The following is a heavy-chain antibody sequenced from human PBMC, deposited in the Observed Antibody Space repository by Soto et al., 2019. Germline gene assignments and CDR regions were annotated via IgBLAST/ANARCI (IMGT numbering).Heavy chain of an antibody. V-gene: IGHV3-53*01. J-gene: IGHJ3*01. CDR1: GFTVSSHY. CDR2: LYASDST. D-gene: IGHD4-17*01. Sequence: GGSLRLSCAASGFTVSSHYMSWVRQAPGKGLEWVSILYASDSTFYADSVEGRFTISRDNSKNTVYLQLNSLRAEDTAVYYCATTVTRLIAFDVWGQGTMVTVSS. CDR3: ATTVTRLIAFDV.